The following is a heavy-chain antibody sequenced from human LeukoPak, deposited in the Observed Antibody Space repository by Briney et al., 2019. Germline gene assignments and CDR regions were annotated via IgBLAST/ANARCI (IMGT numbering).Heavy chain of an antibody. CDR2: IISIFGTA. J-gene: IGHJ1*01. Sequence: GASVKVSCKASGGTFSSYAISWVRQAPGQGLEWMGGIISIFGTANYARKFQGRVTITTDESTSTAYMELSSLRSEDTAVYYCASTYYYDSSGAPMGGYFQHWGQGTLVTVSS. CDR3: ASTYYYDSSGAPMGGYFQH. V-gene: IGHV1-69*05. D-gene: IGHD3-22*01. CDR1: GGTFSSYA.